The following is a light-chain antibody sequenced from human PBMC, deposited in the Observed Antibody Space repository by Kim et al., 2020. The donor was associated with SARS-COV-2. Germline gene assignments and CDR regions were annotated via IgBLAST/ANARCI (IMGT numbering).Light chain of an antibody. V-gene: IGLV5-39*01. CDR1: SGIHVDIYN. CDR2: YKSDSNK. CDR3: AIWYSNTWV. J-gene: IGLJ3*02. Sequence: FTCTFRSGIHVDIYNIFWYQQKPGSLPRYLLRYKSDSNKEQGSGGPSRFSGSKDASTNAGLLLISGLQSEDEADYYCAIWYSNTWVFGGGTQLTVL.